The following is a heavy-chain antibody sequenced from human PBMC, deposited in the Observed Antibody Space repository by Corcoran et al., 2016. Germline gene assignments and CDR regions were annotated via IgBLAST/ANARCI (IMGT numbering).Heavy chain of an antibody. J-gene: IGHJ6*02. V-gene: IGHV1-69*01. CDR3: ARGYDFWSGYLSGAQPKSFYGMDV. D-gene: IGHD3-3*01. CDR2: IIPIFGTA. Sequence: QVKLVQSGAEVKKPGSSVKVSCKASGGTFSSYAISWVRQAPGQGLEWMGGIIPIFGTANYAQKFQGRVTITADEYTSTAYMKMSSRRSEDKAVYYCARGYDFWSGYLSGAQPKSFYGMDVWGQGTTVTVSS. CDR1: GGTFSSYA.